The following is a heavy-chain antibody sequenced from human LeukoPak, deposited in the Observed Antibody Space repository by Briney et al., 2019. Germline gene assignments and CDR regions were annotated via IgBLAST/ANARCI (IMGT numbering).Heavy chain of an antibody. Sequence: GGSLRLSCAASGFTFSSYGMHWVRQAPGKGLEWVVVIWYDGSNKYYADSVKGRFTISRDNSKNTLYLQMNSLRAEDTAVYYCARGADSSGYSAFDIWGQGTMVTVSS. CDR3: ARGADSSGYSAFDI. J-gene: IGHJ3*02. D-gene: IGHD3-22*01. CDR1: GFTFSSYG. V-gene: IGHV3-33*01. CDR2: IWYDGSNK.